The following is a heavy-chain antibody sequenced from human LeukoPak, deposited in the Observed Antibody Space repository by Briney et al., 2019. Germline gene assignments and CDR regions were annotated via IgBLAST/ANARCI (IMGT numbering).Heavy chain of an antibody. Sequence: SGTLSLTCAVSGGSISSSNWWSWVRQPPGKGLEWIGEIYHSGSTNYNPSLKSQVTISVDKSKNQFSLKLSSVTAADTAVYYCARANYYDSSGYYSLDYWGQGTLVTVSS. J-gene: IGHJ4*02. V-gene: IGHV4-4*02. CDR3: ARANYYDSSGYYSLDY. CDR2: IYHSGST. CDR1: GGSISSSNW. D-gene: IGHD3-22*01.